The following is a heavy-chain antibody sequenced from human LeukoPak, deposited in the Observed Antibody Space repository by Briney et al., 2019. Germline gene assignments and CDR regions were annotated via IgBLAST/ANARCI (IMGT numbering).Heavy chain of an antibody. D-gene: IGHD6-25*01. V-gene: IGHV3-23*01. J-gene: IGHJ4*02. CDR1: GFTFRDYA. CDR2: ISGVGTDT. Sequence: GGSLRLSCVASGFTFRDYAMCWVRQAPGKGLEWVSFISGVGTDTYYGDSVKGRFTISRDNSKNTLYLQMNSLRVEDTAVYYCTKDRPGSFDYWGQGSRVIVSP. CDR3: TKDRPGSFDY.